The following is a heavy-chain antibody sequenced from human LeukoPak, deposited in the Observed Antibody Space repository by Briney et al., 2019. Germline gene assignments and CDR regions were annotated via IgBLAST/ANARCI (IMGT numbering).Heavy chain of an antibody. D-gene: IGHD6-13*01. Sequence: PSQTLSLTCTVSGGSISSGGYYWSWIRQHPGKGLEWIGYIYYSGSTNYNPSLKSRVTMSVDTSKNQFSLKLSSVTAADTAVYYCAGSPDSSSWYWDSDYYYGMDVWGQGTTVTVSS. V-gene: IGHV4-31*03. J-gene: IGHJ6*02. CDR2: IYYSGST. CDR3: AGSPDSSSWYWDSDYYYGMDV. CDR1: GGSISSGGYY.